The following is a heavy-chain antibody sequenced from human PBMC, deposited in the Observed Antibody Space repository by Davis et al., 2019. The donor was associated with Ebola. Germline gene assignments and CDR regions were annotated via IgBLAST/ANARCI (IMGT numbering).Heavy chain of an antibody. CDR3: ARDNRGRPLGY. CDR1: GFTFSNYW. J-gene: IGHJ1*01. CDR2: IKHDGSEK. Sequence: GESLKISCAASGFTFSNYWMSWVRQAPGKGLEWVANIKHDGSEKYDVDSVRGRFTISRDNTRNSLFLQMNSLGVDDTAVYYCARDNRGRPLGYWGKGTLVIVSS. D-gene: IGHD3-16*02. V-gene: IGHV3-7*03.